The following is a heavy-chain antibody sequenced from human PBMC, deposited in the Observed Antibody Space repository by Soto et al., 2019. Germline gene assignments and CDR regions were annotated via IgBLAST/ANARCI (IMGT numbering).Heavy chain of an antibody. CDR3: ARDNSGSYDY. CDR2: IIPIFGTA. V-gene: IGHV1-69*06. Sequence: SVEVSCKASGGTFSSYSISWVRQAPGQGLEWMGGIIPIFGTANYAQKFQGRVTITADKSTSTAYMELSSLRSEDTAVYYCARDNSGSYDYWGQGTLVNVSS. D-gene: IGHD1-26*01. CDR1: GGTFSSYS. J-gene: IGHJ4*02.